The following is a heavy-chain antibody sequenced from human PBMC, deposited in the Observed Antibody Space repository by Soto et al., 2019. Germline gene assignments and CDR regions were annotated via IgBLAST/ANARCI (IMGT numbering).Heavy chain of an antibody. CDR2: ISYDGSNK. J-gene: IGHJ4*02. CDR1: GFTFSSYG. D-gene: IGHD4-17*01. CDR3: AKDLRTFDY. V-gene: IGHV3-30*18. Sequence: QVQLVESGGGVVQPGRSLRLSCAASGFTFSSYGVHWVRQAPGKGLEWVAVISYDGSNKYYADSVKGRFTISRDNSKNTLYLQMNSLRAEDTAVYYCAKDLRTFDYWGQGTLVTVSS.